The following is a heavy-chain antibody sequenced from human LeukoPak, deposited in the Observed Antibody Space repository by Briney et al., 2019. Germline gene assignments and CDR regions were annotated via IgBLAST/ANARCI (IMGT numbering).Heavy chain of an antibody. J-gene: IGHJ3*02. V-gene: IGHV1-69*05. CDR1: GGTFSSYA. CDR2: IIPIFGTA. CDR3: ARAMYYYDSSGYYSTAFDI. D-gene: IGHD3-22*01. Sequence: ASVKVSCKASGGTFSSYAISWVRQAPGQGLEWMGGIIPIFGTANYAQKFQGRVTMTRDMSTSTVYMELSSLRSEDTAVYYCARAMYYYDSSGYYSTAFDIWGQGTMVTVSS.